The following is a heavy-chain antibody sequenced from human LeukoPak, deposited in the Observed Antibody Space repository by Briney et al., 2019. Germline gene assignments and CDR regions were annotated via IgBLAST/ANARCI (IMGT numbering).Heavy chain of an antibody. J-gene: IGHJ4*02. V-gene: IGHV3-7*05. Sequence: PGGSLRLSCAASVSTLSTYWMSWFRQSPGKGLEWVASLKQDGSDTYYVDSVKGRFTISRDNAGNSLFLQMNSLRAADTAVYYCARAETAAGSYWGQGTLVTVSS. CDR1: VSTLSTYW. D-gene: IGHD6-25*01. CDR2: LKQDGSDT. CDR3: ARAETAAGSY.